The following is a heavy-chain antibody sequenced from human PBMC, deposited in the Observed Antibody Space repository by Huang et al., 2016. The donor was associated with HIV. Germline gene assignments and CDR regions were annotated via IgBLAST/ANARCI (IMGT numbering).Heavy chain of an antibody. J-gene: IGHJ6*02. CDR1: GGFISSSY. CDR3: ARADFSGDYLWYYYGLDL. V-gene: IGHV4-59*01. D-gene: IGHD1-26*01. Sequence: QVQLQESGPGLVKPSETLSLTCPVSGGFISSSYWSWIRQPPGKGLDWIGHSCYRGSTNYTPSLKSRVTISGDTSKNQFSRKLSSVTSADTAVYYCARADFSGDYLWYYYGLDLWGQGTTVTVSS. CDR2: SCYRGST.